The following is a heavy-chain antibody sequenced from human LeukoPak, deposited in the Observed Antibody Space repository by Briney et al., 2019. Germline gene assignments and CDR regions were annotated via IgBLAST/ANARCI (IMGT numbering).Heavy chain of an antibody. CDR1: GGSISSYY. CDR3: ARGLYYYDSSGYYSTAYYFDY. Sequence: PSETLSLTCTVSGGSISSYYWSWIRQPPGKGLEWIGYIYYSGNTNYNPTLKSRVSISIDTSKSQFSLKLSSVTAADTAVYYCARGLYYYDSSGYYSTAYYFDYWGQGTLVTVSS. V-gene: IGHV4-59*08. D-gene: IGHD3-22*01. J-gene: IGHJ4*02. CDR2: IYYSGNT.